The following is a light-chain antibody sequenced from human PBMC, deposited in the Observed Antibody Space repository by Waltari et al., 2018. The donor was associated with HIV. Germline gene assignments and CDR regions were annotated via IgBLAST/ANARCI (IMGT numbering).Light chain of an antibody. CDR2: DTS. CDR3: LLSYSGASWV. CDR1: TGAVTSGHY. J-gene: IGLJ3*02. V-gene: IGLV7-46*01. Sequence: QAVVTQEPSLTVSPGGTVTLTCGSSTGAVTSGHYPYWVQQKPGQAPAALIFDTSNRHSWTPGRFSGSLLGGKAALTLAGAQPEDEAEYYCLLSYSGASWVFGGGTKVTVL.